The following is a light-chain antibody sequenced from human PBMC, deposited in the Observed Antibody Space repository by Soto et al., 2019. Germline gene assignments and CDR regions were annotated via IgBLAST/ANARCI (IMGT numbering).Light chain of an antibody. J-gene: IGKJ1*01. Sequence: DIHMPQSPSTLSASVGDRVTITCRASQSISSWLAWYQQKPGKAPNLLIYKTSRLETGVPSRFSGSGSGTEFTLTISSLQPDDFATYYCQHYNDYSWTFGQGTKVEVK. CDR3: QHYNDYSWT. CDR2: KTS. CDR1: QSISSW. V-gene: IGKV1-5*03.